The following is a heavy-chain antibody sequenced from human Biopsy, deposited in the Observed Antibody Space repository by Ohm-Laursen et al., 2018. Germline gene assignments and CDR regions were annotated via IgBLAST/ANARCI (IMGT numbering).Heavy chain of an antibody. D-gene: IGHD6-13*01. CDR2: VDWDDYK. Sequence: TQTLTLTYSFSGFSLSARGMCVSWIRQAPGTALEWLARVDWDDYKDYSASLQTKLSISKDTSNDQVVLTVNNVDPADTATYYCARTPILIVSAGLVYRHRRHLQGMDVWGQGIAVTVS. V-gene: IGHV2-70*11. J-gene: IGHJ6*02. CDR1: GFSLSARGMC. CDR3: ARTPILIVSAGLVYRHRRHLQGMDV.